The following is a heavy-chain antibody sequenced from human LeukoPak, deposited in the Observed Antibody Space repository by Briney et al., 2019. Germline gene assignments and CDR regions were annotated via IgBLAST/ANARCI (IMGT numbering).Heavy chain of an antibody. Sequence: GGSLRLSCAASGFTFSSYEMNWVRQAPGKGLEWVSYISSSGSTIYYADSVKGRFTISRDNAKNSLYLQMNSLRAEDTAVYYCAREPIVVVPATPREFDYWGQGTLVTVSS. CDR2: ISSSGSTI. V-gene: IGHV3-48*03. CDR1: GFTFSSYE. J-gene: IGHJ4*02. D-gene: IGHD2-2*01. CDR3: AREPIVVVPATPREFDY.